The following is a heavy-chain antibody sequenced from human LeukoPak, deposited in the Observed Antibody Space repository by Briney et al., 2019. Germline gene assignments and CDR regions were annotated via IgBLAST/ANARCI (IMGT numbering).Heavy chain of an antibody. CDR3: AKNRFGLWFGELLPFDY. CDR1: GFTFSSYG. D-gene: IGHD3-10*01. Sequence: GGSLRLSCAASGFTFSSYGMHWVRQAPGKGLEWVAVISYDGSNKYYADSVKGRFTISRDNSKNTLYLQMNSLRAEDTAVYYCAKNRFGLWFGELLPFDYWGQGTLVTVSS. J-gene: IGHJ4*02. V-gene: IGHV3-30*18. CDR2: ISYDGSNK.